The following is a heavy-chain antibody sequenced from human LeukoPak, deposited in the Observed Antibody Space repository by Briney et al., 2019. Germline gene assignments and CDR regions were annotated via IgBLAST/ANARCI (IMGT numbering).Heavy chain of an antibody. CDR1: GFTFSSYG. CDR3: ARVLGVVVPAAIGPFDY. Sequence: PGGSLRLSCAASGFTFSSYGMHWVRQAPGKGLEWVAFIRDDGSNKYYADSVKGRFTISRDNSKNTLYLQMNSLRAEDTAVYYCARVLGVVVPAAIGPFDYWGQGTLVTVSS. CDR2: IRDDGSNK. V-gene: IGHV3-30*02. D-gene: IGHD2-2*01. J-gene: IGHJ4*02.